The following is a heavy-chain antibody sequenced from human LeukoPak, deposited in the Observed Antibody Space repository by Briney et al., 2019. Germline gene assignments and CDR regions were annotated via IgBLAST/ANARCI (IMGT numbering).Heavy chain of an antibody. Sequence: GGSLTLSCAASGFTFSSYAMSWVRQAPGKGLEWVSAISATVGITSYADSVKCRFTISRDNSKNTLYLQMNSLRAEDTAVYYCAKGTMVPWDVWGQGTTVTVSS. J-gene: IGHJ6*02. D-gene: IGHD3-10*01. CDR3: AKGTMVPWDV. CDR1: GFTFSSYA. CDR2: ISATVGIT. V-gene: IGHV3-23*01.